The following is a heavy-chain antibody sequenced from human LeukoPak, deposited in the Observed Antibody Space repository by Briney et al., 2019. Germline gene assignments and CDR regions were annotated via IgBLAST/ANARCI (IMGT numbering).Heavy chain of an antibody. J-gene: IGHJ6*03. CDR1: GGSFSDYY. CDR2: INHSGST. Sequence: PSETLSLTCAVYGGSFSDYYWSWIRQPPGKGLEWIGEINHSGSTNYNPSLRSRVTISVDTSKNQFSLKLSSVTAADPAVYYCARVTGTLVRYMDVWGKGTTVAVSS. D-gene: IGHD1-1*01. CDR3: ARVTGTLVRYMDV. V-gene: IGHV4-34*01.